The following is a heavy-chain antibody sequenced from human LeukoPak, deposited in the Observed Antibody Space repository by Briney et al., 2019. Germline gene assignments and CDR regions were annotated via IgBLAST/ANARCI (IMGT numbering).Heavy chain of an antibody. CDR1: GGSISSYY. D-gene: IGHD6-13*01. J-gene: IGHJ3*02. CDR2: IYYSGST. V-gene: IGHV4-59*08. CDR3: ARHSAAAGVAFDI. Sequence: PSETLSLTCTVSGGSISSYYWSWIRQPPGKGLEWIGYIYYSGSTNYNPSLKSRVTISVDTSKNQFSLKLSSVTAADTAVYYCARHSAAAGVAFDIWGQGTMVTVSS.